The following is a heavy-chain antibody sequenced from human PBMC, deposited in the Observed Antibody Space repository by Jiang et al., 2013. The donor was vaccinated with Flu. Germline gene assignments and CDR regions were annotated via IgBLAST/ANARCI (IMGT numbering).Heavy chain of an antibody. J-gene: IGHJ4*02. V-gene: IGHV3-30-3*01. Sequence: QLVESGGGVVQPGRSLRLSCAASGFTFNDYAIHWVRQAPGKGLEWVALISWDGSKKYYTDSVKGRFTISRDNSRNTLYLQMSSLTVEDTAVYYCARVLAAVHTGLSHFDYWGQGTLVTVSS. CDR3: ARVLAAVHTGLSHFDY. CDR2: ISWDGSKK. CDR1: GFTFNDYA. D-gene: IGHD5-18*01.